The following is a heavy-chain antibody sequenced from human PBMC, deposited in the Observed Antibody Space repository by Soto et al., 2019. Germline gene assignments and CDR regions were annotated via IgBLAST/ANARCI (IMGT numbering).Heavy chain of an antibody. Sequence: SVQVSFKASCYTFTNYGICWVRQAPGQGLEWLGWISGYNGNTNYAQNFQDRVTLTTDTSTSTAYMELRSLRSDDTALYYCARDGHWNDLDYWGQGTLVTVSS. CDR3: ARDGHWNDLDY. J-gene: IGHJ4*02. V-gene: IGHV1-18*01. D-gene: IGHD1-1*01. CDR2: ISGYNGNT. CDR1: CYTFTNYG.